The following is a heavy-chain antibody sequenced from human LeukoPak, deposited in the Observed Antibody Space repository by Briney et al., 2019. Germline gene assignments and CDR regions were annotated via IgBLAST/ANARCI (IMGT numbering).Heavy chain of an antibody. CDR2: IDPSDSYT. J-gene: IGHJ4*02. D-gene: IGHD3-10*01. V-gene: IGHV5-10-1*01. Sequence: GESLKISCKGSGYSFTSYWISWVRQMPGKGLEWMGRIDPSDSYTNYSPSFQGHVTISADKSISAAYLQWSSLKASDTAMYYCARGDYGSEYYFDYWGQGTLVTVSS. CDR1: GYSFTSYW. CDR3: ARGDYGSEYYFDY.